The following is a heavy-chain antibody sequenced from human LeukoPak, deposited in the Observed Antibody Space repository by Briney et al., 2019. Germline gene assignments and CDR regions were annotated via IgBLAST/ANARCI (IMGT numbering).Heavy chain of an antibody. J-gene: IGHJ4*02. CDR3: AKDSSSRGWVFDY. D-gene: IGHD3-10*01. CDR1: GFTFSSYG. CDR2: ISGSGGST. Sequence: QAGGSLRLSCAASGFTFSSYGMHWVRQAPGKGLEWVSSISGSGGSTYYADSVKGRFTISRDNSKNTLNLQMNSLRAEDTAVYYCAKDSSSRGWVFDYSGQGTLVTVSS. V-gene: IGHV3-23*01.